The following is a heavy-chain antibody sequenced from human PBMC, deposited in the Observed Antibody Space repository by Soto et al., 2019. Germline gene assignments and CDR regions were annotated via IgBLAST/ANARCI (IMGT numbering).Heavy chain of an antibody. V-gene: IGHV1-58*01. CDR2: IALGNGNT. CDR1: GFTLSSSA. CDR3: ATRRGNIVLSWLDT. J-gene: IGHJ5*02. Sequence: QMHLVQSGPEVKRHGTSLKVSCKASGFTLSSSAVQWVRQARGQPLEWIGWIALGNGNTNYAQQFQQIVTITMDMSTSPADMEVRSLTYEATAVYYCATRRGNIVLSWLDTWRQGPLVTVSS. D-gene: IGHD2-15*01.